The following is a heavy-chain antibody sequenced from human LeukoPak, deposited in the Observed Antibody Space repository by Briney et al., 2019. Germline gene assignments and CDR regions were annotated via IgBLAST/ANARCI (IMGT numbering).Heavy chain of an antibody. V-gene: IGHV1-8*01. CDR2: MNPNSGNT. D-gene: IGHD3-16*02. CDR1: GYTFTSYD. CDR3: ARDYVWGSYRFDAFDI. J-gene: IGHJ3*02. Sequence: ASVKVSCXASGYTFTSYDINWVRQATGQGLEWMGWMNPNSGNTGYAQKFQGRVTTTRNTSISTAYMELSSLRSEDTAVYYCARDYVWGSYRFDAFDIWGQGTMVTVSS.